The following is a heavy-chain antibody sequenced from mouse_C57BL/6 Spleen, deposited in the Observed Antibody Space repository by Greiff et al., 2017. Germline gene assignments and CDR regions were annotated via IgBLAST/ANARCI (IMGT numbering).Heavy chain of an antibody. CDR1: GFTFTDYN. Sequence: EVQLVESGPELVKPGASVKIPCTASGFTFTDYNMDWVKQSPGKSLEWIGDINPNNGGTIYNQKFKGKATLTVDKSSNTAYMELRSLTSEDTAVYYCARKGNLAWFAYWGQGTLVTVSA. J-gene: IGHJ3*01. V-gene: IGHV1-18*01. CDR3: ARKGNLAWFAY. CDR2: INPNNGGT.